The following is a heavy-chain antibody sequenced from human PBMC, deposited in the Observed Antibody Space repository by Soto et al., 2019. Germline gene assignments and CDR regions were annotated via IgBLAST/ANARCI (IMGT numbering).Heavy chain of an antibody. Sequence: PSETLSLTCTVSGGSVSSGSYYWSWIRQPPGKGLEWIGYIYYSGSTNYNPSLKSRVTISVDTSKNQFSLKLSSVTAADTAVYYCAKSSIYYYDSSGYYGLAFDIWGQGTMGTASS. CDR2: IYYSGST. CDR1: GGSVSSGSYY. J-gene: IGHJ3*02. CDR3: AKSSIYYYDSSGYYGLAFDI. D-gene: IGHD3-22*01. V-gene: IGHV4-61*01.